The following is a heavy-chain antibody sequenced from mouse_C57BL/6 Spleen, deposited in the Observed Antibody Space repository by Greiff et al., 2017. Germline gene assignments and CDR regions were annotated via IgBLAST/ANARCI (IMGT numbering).Heavy chain of an antibody. D-gene: IGHD1-1*01. CDR2: INPSTGGT. J-gene: IGHJ2*01. Sequence: EVQLQQSGPELVKPGASVKISCKASGYSFTGYYMNWVKQSPEKSLEWIGEINPSTGGTTYNQKFKAKATLTVDKSSSTAYMHLKSLTSEDSAVYYCAREVNLLLRSYYFDYWGQGTTLTVSS. CDR1: GYSFTGYY. CDR3: AREVNLLLRSYYFDY. V-gene: IGHV1-42*01.